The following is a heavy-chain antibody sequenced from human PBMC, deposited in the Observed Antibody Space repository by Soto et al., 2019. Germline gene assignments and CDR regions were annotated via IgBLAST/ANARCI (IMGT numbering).Heavy chain of an antibody. J-gene: IGHJ6*02. D-gene: IGHD4-4*01. Sequence: QVQLQESGPGLVKPSGTLSLTCAVSGGSISSTKWWTWVRQPPGKGLEWIAVISHSEGSNYNPSLERRVAMSLDNAKNLFSLRLSSVTAADTAVYYCATQTISYTWDVWGQGTTVTVS. CDR2: ISHSEGS. CDR3: ATQTISYTWDV. V-gene: IGHV4-4*02. CDR1: GGSISSTKW.